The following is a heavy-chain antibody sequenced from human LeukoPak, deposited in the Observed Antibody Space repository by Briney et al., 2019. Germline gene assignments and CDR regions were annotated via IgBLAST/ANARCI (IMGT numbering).Heavy chain of an antibody. CDR2: MNPNSGNT. CDR3: ARGRRCSSTSCYTLVDY. J-gene: IGHJ4*02. Sequence: ASVKVSRKASGYTFTSYDINWVRQATGQGLEWMGWMNPNSGNTGYAQKFQGRVTMTRNTSISTAYMELSSLRSEDTAVYYCARGRRCSSTSCYTLVDYWGQGTLVTVSS. D-gene: IGHD2-2*02. CDR1: GYTFTSYD. V-gene: IGHV1-8*01.